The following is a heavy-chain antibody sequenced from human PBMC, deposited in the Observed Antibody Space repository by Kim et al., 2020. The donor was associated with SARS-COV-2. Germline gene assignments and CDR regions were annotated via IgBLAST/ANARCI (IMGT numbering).Heavy chain of an antibody. CDR3: ARRQGVRGVIITDYGMDV. J-gene: IGHJ6*02. CDR2: IYYSGST. Sequence: SETLSLTCTVSGGYISSGGYYWSWIRQHPGKGLEWIGYIYYSGSTYYNPSLKSRVTISVDTSKNQFSLKLSSVTAADTAVYYCARRQGVRGVIITDYGMDVWGQGTTVTVSS. V-gene: IGHV4-31*03. CDR1: GGYISSGGYY. D-gene: IGHD3-10*01.